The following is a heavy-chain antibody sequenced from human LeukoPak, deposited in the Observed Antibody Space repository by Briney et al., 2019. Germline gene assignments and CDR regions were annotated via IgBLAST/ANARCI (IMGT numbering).Heavy chain of an antibody. Sequence: PGGSLRLSCAASGFTFDDYAMHWVRQAPGKGLEWVSGISWNSGSIGYADSVKGRFTISRDNAKNSLYLQMNSLRAEDTALYYCAKDMGYDSSGFLDYWGQGTLVTVSS. V-gene: IGHV3-9*01. D-gene: IGHD3-22*01. J-gene: IGHJ4*02. CDR2: ISWNSGSI. CDR3: AKDMGYDSSGFLDY. CDR1: GFTFDDYA.